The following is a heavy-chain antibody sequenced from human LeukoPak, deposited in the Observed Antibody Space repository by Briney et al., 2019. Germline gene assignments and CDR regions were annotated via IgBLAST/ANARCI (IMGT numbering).Heavy chain of an antibody. V-gene: IGHV4-39*07. J-gene: IGHJ4*02. Sequence: SETLSLTCTVSGDSISSSSYSWGWIRQPPGKGLEWIGSIYYSGSTYYNPSLKSRVTISVDTSKNQFSLELSSVTAADTAVYYCARTTVSGYYNPVGYWGQGALVTVSS. CDR2: IYYSGST. D-gene: IGHD3-22*01. CDR3: ARTTVSGYYNPVGY. CDR1: GDSISSSSYS.